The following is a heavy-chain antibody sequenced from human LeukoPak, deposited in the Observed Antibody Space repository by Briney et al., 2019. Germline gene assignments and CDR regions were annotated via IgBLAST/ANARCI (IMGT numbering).Heavy chain of an antibody. CDR3: AKDRCSNGIGCYYYYMDV. CDR2: IRFDGTYK. V-gene: IGHV3-30*02. J-gene: IGHJ6*03. Sequence: GGSLRLSCAASGFTFSTYGMHWVRQAPGKGLEWVAFIRFDGTYKYYGDSVKGRFTISRDNSKNTLYLQMNSLRAEDTAVYYCAKDRCSNGIGCYYYYMDVWGKGTTVTISS. D-gene: IGHD2-8*01. CDR1: GFTFSTYG.